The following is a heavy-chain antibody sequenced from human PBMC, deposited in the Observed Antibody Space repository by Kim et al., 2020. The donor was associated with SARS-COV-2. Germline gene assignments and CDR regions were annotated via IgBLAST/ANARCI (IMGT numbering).Heavy chain of an antibody. CDR2: IYSGGSST. CDR1: GFTFSSYA. V-gene: IGHV3-23*03. J-gene: IGHJ4*02. Sequence: GGSLRLSCAASGFTFSSYAMSWVRKAPGKGLEWVSVIYSGGSSTYYADSVKCRFTISRDNSKNTLYLQMNSLRAEDTAVYYCAKDEFAAAGLLDYWGQGT. CDR3: AKDEFAAAGLLDY. D-gene: IGHD6-13*01.